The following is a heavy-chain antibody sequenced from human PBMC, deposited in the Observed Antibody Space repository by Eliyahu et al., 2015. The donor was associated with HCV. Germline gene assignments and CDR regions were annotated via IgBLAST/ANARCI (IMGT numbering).Heavy chain of an antibody. D-gene: IGHD6-19*01. J-gene: IGHJ4*02. CDR1: GYXFSGXW. CDR2: IYPGDSDT. CDR3: ARVMEYTSGWYGDH. V-gene: IGHV5-51*01. Sequence: EVQLXQSGAEVXKPGESLXISCXXSGYXFSGXWIGWVRQMPGKALEWMGIIYPGDSDTRYSPSFQGQVTISADKSINTAYLQWSSLKASDNAIYYCARVMEYTSGWYGDHWAQGILVTVSS.